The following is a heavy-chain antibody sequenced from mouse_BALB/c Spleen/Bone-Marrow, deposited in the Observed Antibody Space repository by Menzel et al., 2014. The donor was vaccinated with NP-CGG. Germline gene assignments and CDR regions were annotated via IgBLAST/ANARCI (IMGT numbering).Heavy chain of an antibody. J-gene: IGHJ3*01. CDR3: ASMITTAWFAY. Sequence: QVQLKEPGPGLVAPSQSLSITCTVSGFSLTSYGVHWVRQPPGKGLEWLGVIWAGGSTNYNSALMSRLSISKDNSKSQVFLKMNSLQTDDTAMYYCASMITTAWFAYWGQGTLVTVSA. V-gene: IGHV2-9*02. CDR1: GFSLTSYG. D-gene: IGHD2-4*01. CDR2: IWAGGST.